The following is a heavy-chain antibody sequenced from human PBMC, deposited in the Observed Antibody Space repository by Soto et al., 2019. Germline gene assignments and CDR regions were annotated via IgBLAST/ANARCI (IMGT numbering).Heavy chain of an antibody. D-gene: IGHD6-19*01. CDR2: ISGSGGST. CDR1: GFTFSSYA. J-gene: IGHJ4*02. V-gene: IGHV3-23*01. CDR3: AKGLRRYSSGWYDDY. Sequence: GGSLRLSCAASGFTFSSYAMSWVRQAPGKGLEWVSAISGSGGSTYYADSVKGRVTISRDNSKNTLYLQMNSRRAVDTGVYYCAKGLRRYSSGWYDDYWGQGTLVTVSS.